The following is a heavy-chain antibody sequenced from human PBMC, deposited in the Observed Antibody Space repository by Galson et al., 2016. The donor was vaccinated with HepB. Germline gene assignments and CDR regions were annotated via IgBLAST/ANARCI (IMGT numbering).Heavy chain of an antibody. J-gene: IGHJ4*02. CDR3: TRRRASDGIGDTVDN. CDR2: VRSKANTYAT. D-gene: IGHD1-26*01. Sequence: SLRLSCAASGFTFSDSAMHWVRQASGKGLEWVGRVRSKANTYATAYAASVKGRFTISRDDSKNTAYLQMNSLKTEDTAVYYCTRRRASDGIGDTVDNWGQGTLVTVSS. V-gene: IGHV3-73*01. CDR1: GFTFSDSA.